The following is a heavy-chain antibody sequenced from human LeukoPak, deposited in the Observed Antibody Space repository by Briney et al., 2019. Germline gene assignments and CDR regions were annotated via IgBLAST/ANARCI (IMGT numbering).Heavy chain of an antibody. V-gene: IGHV3-30*03. Sequence: GGSQRLSCAASGFTFRNYGMLWVRQAPDKGLEWVAVISYDGSNQYYADSVKGRFTISRDNSKNTLYLQMNSLRAEDTAVYYCARGGAFAFDIWGQGTMVTVSS. J-gene: IGHJ3*02. CDR2: ISYDGSNQ. D-gene: IGHD3-16*01. CDR3: ARGGAFAFDI. CDR1: GFTFRNYG.